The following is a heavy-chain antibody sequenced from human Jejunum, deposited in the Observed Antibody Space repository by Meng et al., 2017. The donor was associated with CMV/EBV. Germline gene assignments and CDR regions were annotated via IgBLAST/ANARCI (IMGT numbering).Heavy chain of an antibody. D-gene: IGHD2-2*01. J-gene: IGHJ6*02. CDR3: ARDRTVYADSRYYYYGVDV. Sequence: ISRYFWSWIRQPPGKGLEWIGHISYSGSTNYNPSLKSRVTMSVDTSRNQFSVRLSSVTAADTAVYYCARDRTVYADSRYYYYGVDVWGQGSTVTVSS. V-gene: IGHV4-59*01. CDR2: ISYSGST. CDR1: ISRYF.